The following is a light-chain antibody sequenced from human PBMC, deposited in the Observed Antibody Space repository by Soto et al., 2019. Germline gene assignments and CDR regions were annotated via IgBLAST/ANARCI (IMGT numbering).Light chain of an antibody. V-gene: IGKV3-20*01. CDR3: QQYRT. CDR2: GAS. J-gene: IGKJ1*01. Sequence: EIVLTQSPGTLSLSPGERATLSCRASQSVSSSYLAWYQQKPGQAPRLLIYGASTRATGIPARFSGSGSGTEFTLTISRLEPEDFAVYYCQQYRTFGQGTKVDI. CDR1: QSVSSSY.